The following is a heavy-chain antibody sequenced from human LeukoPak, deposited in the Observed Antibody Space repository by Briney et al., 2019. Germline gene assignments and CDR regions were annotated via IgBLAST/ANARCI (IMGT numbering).Heavy chain of an antibody. CDR1: GFTFSSYG. J-gene: IGHJ6*03. Sequence: GGSLRLSCAASGFTFSSYGTHWVRQAPGKGLEWVAGIWYAGSNNYYAYSVKGRITISRDNCKNTLYLQMNSRRAEDTTVYYCARAGGLCGVSCYPHKDYYNYYMVVWGKGATVTVSS. V-gene: IGHV3-33*01. CDR2: IWYAGSNN. CDR3: ARAGGLCGVSCYPHKDYYNYYMVV. D-gene: IGHD2-15*01.